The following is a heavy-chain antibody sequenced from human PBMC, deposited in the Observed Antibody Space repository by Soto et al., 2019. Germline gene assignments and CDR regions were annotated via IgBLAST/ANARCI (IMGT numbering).Heavy chain of an antibody. CDR3: AHRIPAAGKDHWFDP. V-gene: IGHV2-5*02. D-gene: IGHD6-13*01. J-gene: IGHJ5*02. CDR2: IYWDDDK. Sequence: SGPTLVKLTQTLTLTCTFSGFSLTPSGVGVGWIRQPPGKALEWLALIYWDDDKRYSPSLKSRLTITKDTSKNHVVLTMTNMDTVDTATYYCAHRIPAAGKDHWFDPWGQGTLVTVSS. CDR1: GFSLTPSGVG.